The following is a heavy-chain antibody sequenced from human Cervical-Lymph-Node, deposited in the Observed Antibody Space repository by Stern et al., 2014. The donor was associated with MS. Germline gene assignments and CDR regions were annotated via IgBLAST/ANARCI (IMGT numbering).Heavy chain of an antibody. J-gene: IGHJ4*02. CDR2: IDWDDAK. CDR1: GFSLNTSGVG. CDR3: TRSLAGVFDY. Sequence: ESGPALVKPTQTLTLTCTFSGFSLNTSGVGVAWIRQPPGKALEWLGRIDWDDAKFYRTSLKTRLTLSKDTSKNQVVLRMANMDPLDSATYFCTRSLAGVFDYWGQGSLVTVSS. V-gene: IGHV2-70*04.